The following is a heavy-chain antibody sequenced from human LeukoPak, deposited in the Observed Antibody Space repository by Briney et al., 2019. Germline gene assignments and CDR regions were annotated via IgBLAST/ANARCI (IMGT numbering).Heavy chain of an antibody. D-gene: IGHD3-22*01. CDR2: INQGGSVQ. Sequence: GGSLRLSCAASGFTFRSYWMSWVRQAPGKGLEWVANINQGGSVQYYMDSVKGRFTISRDDAKNSLYVQMNSLRAEDTAVYYCARVRYYDSSGLPDAFDIWGQGTMVTVSS. J-gene: IGHJ3*02. V-gene: IGHV3-7*01. CDR3: ARVRYYDSSGLPDAFDI. CDR1: GFTFRSYW.